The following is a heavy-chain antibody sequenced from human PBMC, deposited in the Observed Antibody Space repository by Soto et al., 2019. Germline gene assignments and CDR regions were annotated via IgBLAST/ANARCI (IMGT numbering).Heavy chain of an antibody. D-gene: IGHD1-1*01. CDR3: DQPRGYFFSEAYEI. Sequence: GGSLRLACAACGLSIRTYDLSWVLQAPGNGREWVSAITAGGGTTYYVDSVKGRFTISRDDSMDALYMQIKSLRGEDTAVYYCDQPRGYFFSEAYEIWGQGTMVPVSS. V-gene: IGHV3-23*01. J-gene: IGHJ3*02. CDR2: ITAGGGTT. CDR1: GLSIRTYD.